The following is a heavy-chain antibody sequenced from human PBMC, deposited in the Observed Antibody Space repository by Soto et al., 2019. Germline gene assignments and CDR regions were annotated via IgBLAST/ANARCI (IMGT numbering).Heavy chain of an antibody. J-gene: IGHJ3*02. D-gene: IGHD2-15*01. CDR1: GFTFSSYG. CDR2: IWYDGSNK. Sequence: QVQLVESGGGVVQPGRSLRLSCAASGFTFSSYGMHWVRQAPGKGLEWVAVIWYDGSNKYYADSVKGRFTISRDNSKNTLYLQMNRRRAEDTAVYYCARGGYCSGGSCYSDAFDIWGQGTMVTVSS. V-gene: IGHV3-33*01. CDR3: ARGGYCSGGSCYSDAFDI.